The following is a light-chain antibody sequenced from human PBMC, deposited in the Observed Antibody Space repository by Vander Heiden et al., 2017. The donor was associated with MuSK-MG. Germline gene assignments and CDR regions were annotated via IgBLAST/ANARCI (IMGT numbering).Light chain of an antibody. CDR2: AAS. J-gene: IGKJ2*01. CDR3: QQSDSSRRT. Sequence: DIQMTQSPSSLSASVGDRVTITCRASQSISTYLNWYQQKPRKAPKLLIYAASTLQSGVPSRFSGSGSGTDFTLTISRLQPEDFATYYCQQSDSSRRTFGQGTKLEIK. CDR1: QSISTY. V-gene: IGKV1-39*01.